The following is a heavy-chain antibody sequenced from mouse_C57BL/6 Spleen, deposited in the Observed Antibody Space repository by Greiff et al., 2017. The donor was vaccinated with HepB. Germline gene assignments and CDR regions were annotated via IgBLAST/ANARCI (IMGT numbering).Heavy chain of an antibody. Sequence: QVQLQQSGAELVRPGASVKLSCKASGYTFTDYYINWVKQRPGQGLEWIARIYPGSGNTYYNEKFKGKATVTAEKSSSTAYMQLSSLTSEDSAVYFCARGDGYCSWFACWGQGTLVTVSA. J-gene: IGHJ3*01. CDR1: GYTFTDYY. CDR3: ARGDGYCSWFAC. D-gene: IGHD2-3*01. V-gene: IGHV1-76*01. CDR2: IYPGSGNT.